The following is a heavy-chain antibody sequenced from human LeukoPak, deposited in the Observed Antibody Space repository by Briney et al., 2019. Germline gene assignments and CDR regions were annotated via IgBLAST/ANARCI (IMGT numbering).Heavy chain of an antibody. J-gene: IGHJ5*02. D-gene: IGHD3-22*01. Sequence: PGRSLRLSCAASGFTFSSYSMHWVRQAPGKGLEWVAVIWYDGSNKYYADSVKGRFTISRDNSKNTLYLQMNSLRAEDTAVYYCASQYYYDRDWFDPWGQGTLVTVSS. CDR3: ASQYYYDRDWFDP. CDR2: IWYDGSNK. V-gene: IGHV3-33*01. CDR1: GFTFSSYS.